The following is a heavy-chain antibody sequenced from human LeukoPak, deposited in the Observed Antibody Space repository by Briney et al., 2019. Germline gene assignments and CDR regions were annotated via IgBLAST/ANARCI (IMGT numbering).Heavy chain of an antibody. CDR3: ARGCSGGSCKILPFDY. V-gene: IGHV1-69*13. CDR2: IIPIFGTA. CDR1: GGTFSSYA. D-gene: IGHD2-15*01. J-gene: IGHJ4*02. Sequence: SVKVSCKASGGTFSSYAISWVRQAPGQGLEWMGGIIPIFGTANYAQKFQGRVTITADESTSTAYMELRSLRSDDTAVYYCARGCSGGSCKILPFDYWGQGTLVTVSS.